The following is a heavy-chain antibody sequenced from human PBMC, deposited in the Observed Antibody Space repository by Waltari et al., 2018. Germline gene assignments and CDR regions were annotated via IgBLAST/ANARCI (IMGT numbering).Heavy chain of an antibody. D-gene: IGHD2-15*01. V-gene: IGHV4-4*02. Sequence: QLQQSGPGLVKPSESLSLTCAVSGDFMGISYWWSWVRQTPGRGLEWIGQVRTTGKTTYNPSLDSRVTISIDTSARRFSLTLASVAAADTAIYFCARDRGRGLYLDTWGQGTLVTVSP. CDR1: GDFMGISYW. CDR3: ARDRGRGLYLDT. CDR2: VRTTGKT. J-gene: IGHJ5*02.